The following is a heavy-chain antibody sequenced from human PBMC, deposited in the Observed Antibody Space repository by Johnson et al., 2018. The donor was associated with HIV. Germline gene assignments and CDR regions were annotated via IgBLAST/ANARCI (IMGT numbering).Heavy chain of an antibody. V-gene: IGHV3-23*04. Sequence: VQLVESGGDLVQPGGSLRLSCVASGFTFSSCAMSWVRQAPGKGLEWVSAISGSGGSTYYADSVKGRFTISRDNSKNTLYLQMNSLRAEDTAVYYCAKDTDVEMATGGAFDIWGQGTMVTVSS. CDR2: ISGSGGST. CDR1: GFTFSSCA. D-gene: IGHD5-24*01. J-gene: IGHJ3*02. CDR3: AKDTDVEMATGGAFDI.